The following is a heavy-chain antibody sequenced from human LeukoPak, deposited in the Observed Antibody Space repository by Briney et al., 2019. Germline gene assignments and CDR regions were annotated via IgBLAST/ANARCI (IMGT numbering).Heavy chain of an antibody. CDR1: GFTFSSYG. D-gene: IGHD2-8*01. CDR3: AKDRCSNGIGCYYYYMDV. V-gene: IGHV3-30*02. Sequence: GGSLRLSCAASGFTFSSYGMHWVRQAPGKGLEWVAYIQYDGSNEQYADSVKGRFSISRDNSKNILYLQLNSLRAEETAVYYCAKDRCSNGIGCYYYYMDVWGKGTTVTISS. J-gene: IGHJ6*03. CDR2: IQYDGSNE.